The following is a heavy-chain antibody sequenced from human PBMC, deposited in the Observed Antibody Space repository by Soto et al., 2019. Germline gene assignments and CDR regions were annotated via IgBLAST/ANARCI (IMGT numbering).Heavy chain of an antibody. CDR3: ARVRDGSGGSWGYYYYGMDV. J-gene: IGHJ6*02. D-gene: IGHD3-10*01. CDR1: GGTFSSYA. Sequence: GASVKVSCKASGGTFSSYAVSWVRQAPGQGLEWMGGIIPIFGTANYAQKFQGRVTITADESTSTAYMELSSLRSEDTAVYYCARVRDGSGGSWGYYYYGMDVWGQGTTVTVSS. CDR2: IIPIFGTA. V-gene: IGHV1-69*13.